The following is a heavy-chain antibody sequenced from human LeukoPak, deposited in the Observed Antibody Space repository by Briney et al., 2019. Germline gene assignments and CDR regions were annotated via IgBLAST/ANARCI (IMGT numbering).Heavy chain of an antibody. CDR2: IIPIFGTA. Sequence: ASVKVSCKASGGTFSSYAISWVRQAPGQGLEWMGGIIPIFGTANYAQKFQGRVTITADESTSTAYMELSSLRSEDTAVYYCAGHSSSSSSQNWFDPWGQGTLVTVSP. J-gene: IGHJ5*02. CDR3: AGHSSSSSSQNWFDP. D-gene: IGHD6-6*01. V-gene: IGHV1-69*01. CDR1: GGTFSSYA.